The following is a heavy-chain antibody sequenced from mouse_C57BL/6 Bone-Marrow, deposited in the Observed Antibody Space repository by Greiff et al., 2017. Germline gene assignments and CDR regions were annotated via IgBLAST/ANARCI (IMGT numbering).Heavy chain of an antibody. CDR3: TRRRYSNYGAWFAY. CDR1: GYTFTDYE. CDR2: IDPETGGT. V-gene: IGHV1-15*01. Sequence: VQLQQSGAELVRPGASVTLSCKASGYTFTDYEMHWVKQTPVHGLEWIGAIDPETGGTAYNQKFKGKAILTADKSSSTAYMELRSLTSEDSAVYYCTRRRYSNYGAWFAYWGQGTLVTVSA. D-gene: IGHD2-5*01. J-gene: IGHJ3*01.